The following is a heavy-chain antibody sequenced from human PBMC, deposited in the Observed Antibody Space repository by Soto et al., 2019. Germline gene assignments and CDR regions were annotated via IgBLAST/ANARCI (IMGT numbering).Heavy chain of an antibody. D-gene: IGHD3-16*02. V-gene: IGHV1-69*13. J-gene: IGHJ6*02. Sequence: ASVKVSCKASGDTDTNYVISWVRQAPGQGLEWMGGIFPKFGTTYSAQKLQDRLTITADESTSTVYMQLSSLRLDDTAVYYCEAEMTFGKLSVVWGQGTTVTVSS. CDR3: EAEMTFGKLSVV. CDR1: GDTDTNYV. CDR2: IFPKFGTT.